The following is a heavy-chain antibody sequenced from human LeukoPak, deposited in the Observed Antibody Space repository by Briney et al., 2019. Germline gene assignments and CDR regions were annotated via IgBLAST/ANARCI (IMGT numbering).Heavy chain of an antibody. V-gene: IGHV3-7*01. CDR1: EFIFSGYW. CDR3: ARDGFVGAADY. J-gene: IGHJ4*02. CDR2: IKQDGSEK. D-gene: IGHD6-13*01. Sequence: SGGSLRLSCAASEFIFSGYWMNWVRQAPGKGLEWVANIKQDGSEKQYVDSVRGRFTISRDNAKHSLYLQMNSLRVEDTAVYYCARDGFVGAADYWGQGTLVTVSS.